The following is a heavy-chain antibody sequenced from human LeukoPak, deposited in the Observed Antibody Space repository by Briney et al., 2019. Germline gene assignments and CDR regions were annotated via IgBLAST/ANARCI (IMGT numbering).Heavy chain of an antibody. CDR2: IWYDGSNK. J-gene: IGHJ6*02. CDR1: GFTFSIYS. Sequence: GGSLRLSCAASGFTFSIYSMHWVRQAPGKGLEWVALIWYDGSNKYFADSVKGRFTISRDNSKNTLYLQMNSLRAEDTAVYYCARAQTTTMIVVVIPGMDVWGQGTTVTVSS. V-gene: IGHV3-33*01. D-gene: IGHD3-22*01. CDR3: ARAQTTTMIVVVIPGMDV.